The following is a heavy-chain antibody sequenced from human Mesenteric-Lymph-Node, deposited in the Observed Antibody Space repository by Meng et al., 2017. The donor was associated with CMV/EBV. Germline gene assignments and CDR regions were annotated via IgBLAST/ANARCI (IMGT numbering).Heavy chain of an antibody. CDR1: GGTFSSYD. CDR2: IIPILGRA. V-gene: IGHV1-69*10. CDR3: ASELGYCSSTSCYEGPGYYYYYGMDV. D-gene: IGHD2-2*01. J-gene: IGHJ6*02. Sequence: SVKVSCKASGGTFSSYDISWVRQAPGQGLEWMGGIIPILGRANYAQKFQGRVTITADKSTSTAYMELSSLRSEDTAVYYCASELGYCSSTSCYEGPGYYYYYGMDVWGQGTTVTVSS.